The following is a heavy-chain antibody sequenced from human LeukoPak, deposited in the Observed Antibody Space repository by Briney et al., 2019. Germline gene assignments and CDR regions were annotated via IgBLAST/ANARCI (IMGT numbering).Heavy chain of an antibody. CDR1: GYTFTSNY. D-gene: IGHD3-10*01. CDR3: ARASGSSAVPFDY. CDR2: IAPSSGTT. V-gene: IGHV1-46*01. J-gene: IGHJ4*02. Sequence: ASVKVSCKASGYTFTSNYMHWVRQAPGQGLEWMGVIAPSSGTTSYAQKFQGRVTMTRDTSTSTFYMELSSLTSEDTAVYYCARASGSSAVPFDYWGQGTLVTVSS.